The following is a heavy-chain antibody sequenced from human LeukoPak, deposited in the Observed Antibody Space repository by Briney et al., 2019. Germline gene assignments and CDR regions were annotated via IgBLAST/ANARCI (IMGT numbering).Heavy chain of an antibody. Sequence: PSVKVSCKASGYTFTGYYIHWVRQAPGQGLEWMGWINPNSGGTNYAQKFQGRVTMTRDTSISTAYMELSRLRSDDTAVYYCARDRSRTYYYDSSGYYYHYWGQGTLVTVSS. CDR1: GYTFTGYY. D-gene: IGHD3-22*01. V-gene: IGHV1-2*02. CDR2: INPNSGGT. CDR3: ARDRSRTYYYDSSGYYYHY. J-gene: IGHJ4*02.